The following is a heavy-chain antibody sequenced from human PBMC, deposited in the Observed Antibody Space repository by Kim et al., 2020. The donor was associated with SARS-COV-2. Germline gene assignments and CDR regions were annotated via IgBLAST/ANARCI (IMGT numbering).Heavy chain of an antibody. V-gene: IGHV3-30*04. CDR2: ISYDGSNK. CDR3: ARGRMVRAPVDY. Sequence: GGSLRLSCAASGFTFSSYAMHWVRQAPGKGLEWVAVISYDGSNKYYADSVKGRFTISRDNSKNTLYLQMNSLRAEDTAVYYCARGRMVRAPVDYWGQGTLVTVSS. J-gene: IGHJ4*02. CDR1: GFTFSSYA. D-gene: IGHD3-10*01.